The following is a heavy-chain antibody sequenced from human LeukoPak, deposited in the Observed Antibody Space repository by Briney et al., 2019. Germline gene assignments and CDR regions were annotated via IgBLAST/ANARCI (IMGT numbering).Heavy chain of an antibody. CDR1: GGSTISSDYH. CDR3: ARHCCSGPAKRVFDI. V-gene: IGHV4-39*01. Sequence: SETLSLTCTVSGGSTISSDYHWGWVRQPPGKGLEWIGTISYSGNTDYNPSLRSRVTISVDTSNNQFSLRLGSVTAADTAVYHCARHCCSGPAKRVFDIWGQGTMAAVSS. J-gene: IGHJ3*02. CDR2: ISYSGNT. D-gene: IGHD2-15*01.